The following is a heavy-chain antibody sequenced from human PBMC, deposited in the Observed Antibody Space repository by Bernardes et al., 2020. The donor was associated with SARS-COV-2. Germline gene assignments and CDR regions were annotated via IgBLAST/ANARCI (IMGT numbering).Heavy chain of an antibody. V-gene: IGHV3-15*01. D-gene: IGHD2-2*02. J-gene: IGHJ4*02. CDR3: TTEVLLYGLGRDY. CDR2: IKSKTDGGTT. Sequence: GGSLRLSCAASGFTFSNAWMSWVRQAPGKGLEWVGRIKSKTDGGTTDYAAPVKGRFTISRDDSKNTLYLQMNSLKTEDTAVYYCTTEVLLYGLGRDYWGQGTLVTVSS. CDR1: GFTFSNAW.